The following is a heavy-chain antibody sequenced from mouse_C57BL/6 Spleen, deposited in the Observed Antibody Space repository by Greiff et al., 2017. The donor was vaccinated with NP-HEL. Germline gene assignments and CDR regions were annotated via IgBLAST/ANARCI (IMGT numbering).Heavy chain of an antibody. V-gene: IGHV5-17*01. Sequence: EVQGVESGGGLVKPGGSLKLSCAASGFTFSDYGMHWVRQAPEKGLEWVAYISSGSSTIYYADTVKGRFTISRDNATNTLFLQMTSLRSEDTAMYYCARDGYGSSYYAMDYWGQGTSVTVSS. J-gene: IGHJ4*01. CDR1: GFTFSDYG. CDR2: ISSGSSTI. D-gene: IGHD1-1*01. CDR3: ARDGYGSSYYAMDY.